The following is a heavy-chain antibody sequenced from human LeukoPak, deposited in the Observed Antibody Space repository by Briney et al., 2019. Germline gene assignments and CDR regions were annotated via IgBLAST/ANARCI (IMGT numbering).Heavy chain of an antibody. CDR3: AREGYYDSSGYWDY. CDR2: IYHSGST. Sequence: SGTLSLTCAVSGGSISSSNWWSWVRQPPGKGLEWIGEIYHSGSTNYNPSLKRRVTISVDKSKNQFSLKLSSVTAADTAVYYCAREGYYDSSGYWDYWGQGTLVTVSS. V-gene: IGHV4-4*02. CDR1: GGSISSSNW. D-gene: IGHD3-22*01. J-gene: IGHJ4*02.